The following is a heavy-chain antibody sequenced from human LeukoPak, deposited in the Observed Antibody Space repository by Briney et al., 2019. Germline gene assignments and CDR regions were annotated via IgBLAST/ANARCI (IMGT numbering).Heavy chain of an antibody. J-gene: IGHJ6*02. D-gene: IGHD2-8*01. CDR1: GFTFSSYA. CDR3: ARDRHCANGVCHSPPGMDV. Sequence: PGTSLRLSCAASGFTFSSYAMHWVRQAPGKGLEWVADIWFDGKNEHFADSVKGRFTISRDNSKNTMYLQINSLRAEDTAVYYCARDRHCANGVCHSPPGMDVWGQGTTVTVSS. CDR2: IWFDGKNE. V-gene: IGHV3-33*08.